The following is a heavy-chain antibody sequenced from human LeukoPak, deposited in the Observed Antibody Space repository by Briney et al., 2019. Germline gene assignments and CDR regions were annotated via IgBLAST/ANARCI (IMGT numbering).Heavy chain of an antibody. CDR3: GKEASGYYGSGSYIDY. Sequence: GGSLRLSCAASGFTFSSYAMSWVRQAPGRGLEWVSSISGSSAYTDYAESVKGRFTISRDKSKNTLYLQMNSLRADDTAVYYCGKEASGYYGSGSYIDYWGQGTLVTVSS. CDR1: GFTFSSYA. CDR2: ISGSSAYT. V-gene: IGHV3-23*01. J-gene: IGHJ4*02. D-gene: IGHD3-10*01.